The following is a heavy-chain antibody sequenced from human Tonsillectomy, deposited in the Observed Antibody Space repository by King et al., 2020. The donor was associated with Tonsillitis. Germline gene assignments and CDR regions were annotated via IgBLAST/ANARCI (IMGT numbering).Heavy chain of an antibody. D-gene: IGHD4-11*01. CDR2: IRYDGSDK. Sequence: QLVQSGGGVVQPGGSLRLSCAASGFTFSSYGMYWVRQAPGKGLGWVAFIRYDGSDKHYGDSVKGRFTISRDNSKNTLYLQMSSLRAEDTAVYYCAKDRQSLYYYYGMDVWGQGTTVTVSS. CDR1: GFTFSSYG. J-gene: IGHJ6*02. CDR3: AKDRQSLYYYYGMDV. V-gene: IGHV3-30*02.